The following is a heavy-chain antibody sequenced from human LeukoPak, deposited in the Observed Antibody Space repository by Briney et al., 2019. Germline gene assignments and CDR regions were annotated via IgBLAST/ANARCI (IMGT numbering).Heavy chain of an antibody. CDR2: IYYSGSS. J-gene: IGHJ4*02. V-gene: IGHV4-39*01. Sequence: SETLSLTCSVSGGSISSSSSYWGWLRQPPGKGLEWIGSIYYSGSSFDNPALKSRVTISVDTSKNQFSLKLSSVTAADTAVYYCARHRSGWLQSSFDYWGQGTLVTVSS. CDR1: GGSISSSSSY. D-gene: IGHD5-24*01. CDR3: ARHRSGWLQSSFDY.